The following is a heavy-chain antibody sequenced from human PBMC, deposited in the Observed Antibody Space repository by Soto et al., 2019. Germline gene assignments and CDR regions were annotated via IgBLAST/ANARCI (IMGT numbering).Heavy chain of an antibody. Sequence: QVQLQESGPGLVKPSQTLSLTCTVSGGSISSGDYYWSWIRQPPGKGLEWIGYIYYSGSTYYNPSLKSRVTILVDTSKNQFSLKLSSVTAADTAVYSCARDSHDNSNYLSNWFDPWGQGTLVTVSS. J-gene: IGHJ5*02. CDR1: GGSISSGDYY. CDR2: IYYSGST. CDR3: ARDSHDNSNYLSNWFDP. D-gene: IGHD4-4*01. V-gene: IGHV4-30-4*01.